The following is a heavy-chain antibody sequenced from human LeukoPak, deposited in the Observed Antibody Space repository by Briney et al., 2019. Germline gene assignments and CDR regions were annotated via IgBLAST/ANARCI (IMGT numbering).Heavy chain of an antibody. CDR2: IIPIFGTA. V-gene: IGHV1-69*13. Sequence: ASVKVSCKASGGTFSSYAISWVRQAPGQGLEWMGGIIPIFGTANYAQKFQGRVTITADESTSTAYMELSSLRSEDTAVYYCARDLYRSSSIAVAGLDYWGQGTLLTVSS. J-gene: IGHJ4*02. CDR1: GGTFSSYA. D-gene: IGHD6-19*01. CDR3: ARDLYRSSSIAVAGLDY.